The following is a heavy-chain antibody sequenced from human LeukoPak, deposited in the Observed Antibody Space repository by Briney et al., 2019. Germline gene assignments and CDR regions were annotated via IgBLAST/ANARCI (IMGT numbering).Heavy chain of an antibody. Sequence: GSLRLSCAASGFTFSSYSMNWVRQAPGRGLEWVSSISSSSSYIYYADSVKGRFTISRDNAKNSLYLQMNSLRAEDTAVYYCARVASGSYSYYYYGMDVWGQGTTVTVSS. D-gene: IGHD1-26*01. CDR3: ARVASGSYSYYYYGMDV. V-gene: IGHV3-21*01. CDR1: GFTFSSYS. CDR2: ISSSSSYI. J-gene: IGHJ6*02.